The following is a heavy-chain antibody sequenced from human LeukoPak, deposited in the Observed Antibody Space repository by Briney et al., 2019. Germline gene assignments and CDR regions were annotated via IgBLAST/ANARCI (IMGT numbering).Heavy chain of an antibody. Sequence: PGGSLRLSCAASGFTFSSYSMNWVRQAPGKGLEWVSSISSSSSYIYYADSVKGRFTISRDNAKNSLYLQMNSLRAEDTAVYYCAKDPGGYCSGGSCYSRSIYFDYWGQGTLVTVSS. CDR1: GFTFSSYS. J-gene: IGHJ4*02. CDR3: AKDPGGYCSGGSCYSRSIYFDY. CDR2: ISSSSSYI. V-gene: IGHV3-21*04. D-gene: IGHD2-15*01.